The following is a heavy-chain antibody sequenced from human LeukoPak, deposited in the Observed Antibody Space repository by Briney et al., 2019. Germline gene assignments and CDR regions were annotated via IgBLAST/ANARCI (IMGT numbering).Heavy chain of an antibody. J-gene: IGHJ4*02. CDR2: IRYDGSNK. CDR3: ARDPYYYDSSGGY. D-gene: IGHD3-22*01. Sequence: GGSLRLSCAASGFTFSSYGMHWVRQAPGKGLEWVAFIRYDGSNKYYADSVKGRFTISRDNSKNTLYLQMNSLRAEDTAVYYCARDPYYYDSSGGYWGQGTLVTVSS. CDR1: GFTFSSYG. V-gene: IGHV3-30*02.